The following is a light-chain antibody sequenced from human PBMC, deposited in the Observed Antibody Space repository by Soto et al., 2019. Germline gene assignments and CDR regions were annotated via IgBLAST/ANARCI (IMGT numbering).Light chain of an antibody. J-gene: IGKJ3*01. CDR2: GTF. CDR1: QDIKTY. Sequence: IQLTQSPSSLSASVGDRVSITCRASQDIKTYLAWYQQKQGKAPKLLISGTFTLQSGVPSRFNGGGSGTVFPPTPTPLHPKIFPIYSCHPLNNPPPLPFAPGTKV. V-gene: IGKV1-9*01. CDR3: HPLNNPPPLP.